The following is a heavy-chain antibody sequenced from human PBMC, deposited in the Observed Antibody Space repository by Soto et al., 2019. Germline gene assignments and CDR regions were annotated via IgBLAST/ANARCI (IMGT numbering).Heavy chain of an antibody. CDR2: MNPNSAAT. Sequence: QVQLVQSGAEVKKPGASVKVSCKASGYSFTSYDMNWVRQVPGQGPEWMGWMNPNSAATGYAQKLQGRMTMSRHMSTRTMYMELSGLTSEDTAVYYCARGGFLEPHMDVWGRGTTVTVSS. V-gene: IGHV1-8*01. CDR1: GYSFTSYD. CDR3: ARGGFLEPHMDV. J-gene: IGHJ6*03.